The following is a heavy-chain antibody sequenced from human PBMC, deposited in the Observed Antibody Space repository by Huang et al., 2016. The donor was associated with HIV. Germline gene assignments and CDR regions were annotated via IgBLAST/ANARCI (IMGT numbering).Heavy chain of an antibody. D-gene: IGHD4-4*01. CDR3: AKLRRRDYSGSDAFDI. CDR1: GYTFSIYW. V-gene: IGHV5-51*01. J-gene: IGHJ3*02. CDR2: LYPVDPDA. Sequence: QLVQSGPELKKPGESLTISCKASGYTFSIYWIGWVRQMSGNGVEWMGILYPVDPDARYRPSFQGQVTSSAEKSNTAAYLHWRSLKASDTAMYYCAKLRRRDYSGSDAFDIWGQGTMVVVSS.